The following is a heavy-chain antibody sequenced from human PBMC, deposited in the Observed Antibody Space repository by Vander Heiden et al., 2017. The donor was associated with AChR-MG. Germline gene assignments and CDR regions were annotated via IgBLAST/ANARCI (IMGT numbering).Heavy chain of an antibody. V-gene: IGHV3-48*01. CDR1: GFPFRSYS. CDR2: ISSSSSTI. D-gene: IGHD2-2*01. Sequence: EVQLVESGGGLVQPGGSLRLSCAVSGFPFRSYSMNWVRQAPGKGLEWVSYISSSSSTIYYADSVKGRFTISRDNAKNSLYLQMNSLRAEDTAVYYCARLGSYALFDYWGQGTLVTVSS. CDR3: ARLGSYALFDY. J-gene: IGHJ4*02.